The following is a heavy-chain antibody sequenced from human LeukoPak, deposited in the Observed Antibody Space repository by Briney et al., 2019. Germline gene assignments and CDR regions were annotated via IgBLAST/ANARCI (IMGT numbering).Heavy chain of an antibody. V-gene: IGHV1-18*01. CDR1: GYTFTSYG. CDR3: AREYSGYDWGHFDY. J-gene: IGHJ4*02. Sequence: GASVKVSCKASGYTFTSYGIRWVRQAPGQGLEWMGWISAYNGNTNYAQKLQGRVTMTTDTSTSTAYIELRSLRSDDTAVYYCAREYSGYDWGHFDYWGRGTLVTVSS. CDR2: ISAYNGNT. D-gene: IGHD5-12*01.